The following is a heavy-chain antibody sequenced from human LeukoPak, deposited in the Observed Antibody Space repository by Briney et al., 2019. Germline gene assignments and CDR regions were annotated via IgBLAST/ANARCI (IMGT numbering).Heavy chain of an antibody. J-gene: IGHJ3*02. CDR3: AGRKLVRGVADALDT. CDR2: IYYSGST. D-gene: IGHD6-13*01. CDR1: GGSISSGGYY. Sequence: SETLSLTCTVSGGSISSGGYYWSWIRQHPGKGLEWIGYIYYSGSTYYNPSLKSRVTISVDTSKNQFSLKLSSVTAADTAVYYCAGRKLVRGVADALDTWGQGTMFT. V-gene: IGHV4-31*03.